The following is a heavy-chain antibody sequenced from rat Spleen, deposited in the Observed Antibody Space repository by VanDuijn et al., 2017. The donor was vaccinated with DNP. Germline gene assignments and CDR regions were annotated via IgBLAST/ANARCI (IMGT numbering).Heavy chain of an antibody. D-gene: IGHD5-1*01. CDR3: ARIGAVTGTFDY. J-gene: IGHJ2*01. CDR2: ISPSGGST. Sequence: EVQLVESDGGLVQPGRSLKLSCAASGFIFSDFYMAWVRQAPTKGLEWVASISPSGGSTYYRGSVRGRFTISRDNAKSTLYLQMDSLRSEDTATYYCARIGAVTGTFDYWGQGVMVTVSP. V-gene: IGHV5-25*01. CDR1: GFIFSDFY.